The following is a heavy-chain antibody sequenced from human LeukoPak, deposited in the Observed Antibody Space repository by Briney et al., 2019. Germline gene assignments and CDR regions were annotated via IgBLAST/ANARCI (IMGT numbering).Heavy chain of an antibody. Sequence: PSETLSLTCTVSGGSVSSGSYYWSWIRQPPGKGLEWIAYIYYSGSTNSNPSLKSRVTISVDTSKNQFSLKLSSVTAADTAVYCCARVVTTGSYFDYWGQGTLVTVSS. CDR1: GGSVSSGSYY. J-gene: IGHJ4*02. V-gene: IGHV4-61*01. CDR2: IYYSGST. CDR3: ARVVTTGSYFDY. D-gene: IGHD4-17*01.